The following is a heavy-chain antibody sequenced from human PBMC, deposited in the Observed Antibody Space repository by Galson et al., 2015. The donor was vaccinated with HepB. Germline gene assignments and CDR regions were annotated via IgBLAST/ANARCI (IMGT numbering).Heavy chain of an antibody. D-gene: IGHD2-2*01. CDR1: GFTFSSYA. V-gene: IGHV3-30-3*01. CDR2: MSYDGSNK. J-gene: IGHJ4*02. Sequence: SLRLSCAASGFTFSSYAMHWVRQAPGKGLEWVAVMSYDGSNKYYADSVKGRFTISRDNSKNTLYLQMNSLRAEDTAVYYCARSRGYRSSTSCYRGFWNYWGQGTLVTVSS. CDR3: ARSRGYRSSTSCYRGFWNY.